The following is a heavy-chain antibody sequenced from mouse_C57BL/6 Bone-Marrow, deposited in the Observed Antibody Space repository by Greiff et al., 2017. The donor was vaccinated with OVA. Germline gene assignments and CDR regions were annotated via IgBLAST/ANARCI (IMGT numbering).Heavy chain of an antibody. V-gene: IGHV14-3*01. D-gene: IGHD2-3*01. Sequence: EVQLQQSVAELVRPGASVKLSCTASGFTFTNSYMHWVKQRPEQGLEWIGRIDPANGSTKYAPKFQGRATITADTSSNTAYLQLSSLTSEDSAIYYCAPIYDGYPYYFDYWGQGTTLTVSS. J-gene: IGHJ2*01. CDR1: GFTFTNSY. CDR2: IDPANGST. CDR3: APIYDGYPYYFDY.